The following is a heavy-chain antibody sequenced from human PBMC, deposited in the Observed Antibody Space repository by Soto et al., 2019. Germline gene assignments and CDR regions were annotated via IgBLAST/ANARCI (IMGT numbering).Heavy chain of an antibody. CDR3: ARDLGITMVRGVKNYGMDV. D-gene: IGHD3-10*01. CDR2: INHRGST. CDR1: GGSFSGYY. J-gene: IGHJ6*02. V-gene: IGHV4-34*01. Sequence: SDTLSVTCAVYGGSFSGYYWSWSREPPGKGLEWIGEINHRGSTNYNPSLKSRVTISVDTSKNQFSLKLSSVTAADTAVYYCARDLGITMVRGVKNYGMDVWGQGTTVT.